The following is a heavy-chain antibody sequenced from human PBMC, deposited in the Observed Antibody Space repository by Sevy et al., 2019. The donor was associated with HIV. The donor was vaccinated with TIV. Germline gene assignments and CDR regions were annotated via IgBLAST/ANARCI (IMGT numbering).Heavy chain of an antibody. CDR1: GFTFSSYE. D-gene: IGHD4-17*01. Sequence: GGSLRLSCAASGFTFSSYEMNWVRQAPGKGLEWVSYITNSGSAEYYSDSVRGRFAISRVHTKNSLYLQMNSLRAEDTALYYCARDLPPSATTVAHFDYWGRGTLVTVSS. J-gene: IGHJ4*02. V-gene: IGHV3-48*03. CDR2: ITNSGSAE. CDR3: ARDLPPSATTVAHFDY.